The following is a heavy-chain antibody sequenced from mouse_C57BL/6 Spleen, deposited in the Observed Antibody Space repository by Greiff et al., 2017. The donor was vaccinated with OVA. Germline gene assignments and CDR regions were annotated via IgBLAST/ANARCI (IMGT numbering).Heavy chain of an antibody. CDR2: IYPRSGNT. CDR3: AGEELGLRDYFAKDD. Sequence: VQLQQPGAELARPGASVKLSCKASGYTFTSYGISWVKQRPGQGLEWIGEIYPRSGNTYYNEKFKGKATLTADKSSSTAYMELRSLTSEDSAVYYCAGEELGLRDYFAKDDWGQGTTVTVS. D-gene: IGHD3-1*01. J-gene: IGHJ4*01. V-gene: IGHV1-81*01. CDR1: GYTFTSYG.